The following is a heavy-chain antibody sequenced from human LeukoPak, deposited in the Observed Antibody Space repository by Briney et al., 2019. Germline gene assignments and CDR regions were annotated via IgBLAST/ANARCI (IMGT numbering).Heavy chain of an antibody. D-gene: IGHD5-24*01. J-gene: IGHJ4*02. Sequence: PGGSLRLSCTASGFTFSSYWMHWVRQAPGKGLGWVSRINSDGGSTSYADSVKGRFTISRDNAKNTLYLQMNSLRAEDTAVNYCARRIQGMAPYYFDYWGQGTLVTVSS. CDR2: INSDGGST. CDR3: ARRIQGMAPYYFDY. CDR1: GFTFSSYW. V-gene: IGHV3-74*01.